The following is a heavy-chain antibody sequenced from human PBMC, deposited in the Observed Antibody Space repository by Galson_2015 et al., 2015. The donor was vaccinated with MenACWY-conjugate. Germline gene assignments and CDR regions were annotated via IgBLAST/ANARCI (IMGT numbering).Heavy chain of an antibody. V-gene: IGHV6-1*01. CDR1: GDSVSSNSAA. CDR3: VREGYYFDY. Sequence: CAISGDSVSSNSAAWNWIRQSPSRGLKWLGKTYYRSKWYNDYAVSVKSRITINPDTSNNQFSLQPNSVTPDDTAVYYCVREGYYFDYWDQGTLVTVSS. CDR2: TYYRSKWYN. J-gene: IGHJ4*02.